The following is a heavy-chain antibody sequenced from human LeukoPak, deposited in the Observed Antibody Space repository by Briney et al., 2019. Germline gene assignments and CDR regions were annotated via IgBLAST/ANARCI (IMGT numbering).Heavy chain of an antibody. V-gene: IGHV3-21*06. CDR1: GFTFSSYS. Sequence: PGGSLRPSCAASGFTFSSYSMNWVRQAPGKWLEWVSSISSSSSYIYYADSVKGRFTISRDNAKNSLFLQTNSLRAEDTAVYYCAGSKGPYYFDYWGQGTLVTVSS. CDR2: ISSSSSYI. J-gene: IGHJ4*02. CDR3: AGSKGPYYFDY. D-gene: IGHD3-10*01.